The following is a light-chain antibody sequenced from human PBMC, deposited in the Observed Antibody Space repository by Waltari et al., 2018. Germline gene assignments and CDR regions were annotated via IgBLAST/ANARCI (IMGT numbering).Light chain of an antibody. CDR2: DTS. CDR3: QKYGTLPAT. V-gene: IGKV3-20*01. CDR1: QSVSRY. J-gene: IGKJ1*01. Sequence: EIVLTQSPGTLSLSPGESATLSCRASQSVSRYLAWYQQRPGQPPRLLIYDTSTRATGIPDRFSGSGSGTDFSLTISRLEPEDFAVYYCQKYGTLPATFGQGTKVEI.